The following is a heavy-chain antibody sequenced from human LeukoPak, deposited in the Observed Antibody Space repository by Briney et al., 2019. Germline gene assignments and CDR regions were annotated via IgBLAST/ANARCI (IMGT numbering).Heavy chain of an antibody. CDR1: GFTFSSYA. J-gene: IGHJ4*02. D-gene: IGHD6-19*01. Sequence: GGSLRLSCAASGFTFSSYAMSWVRQAPGKGLEWVSSISGSGSGTYYRDSVKGRFTISRDNSKNTLYLQMNSLRGEDTAVYYCAKTFSSATHFDDWGQGTLVTVSS. V-gene: IGHV3-23*01. CDR3: AKTFSSATHFDD. CDR2: ISGSGSGT.